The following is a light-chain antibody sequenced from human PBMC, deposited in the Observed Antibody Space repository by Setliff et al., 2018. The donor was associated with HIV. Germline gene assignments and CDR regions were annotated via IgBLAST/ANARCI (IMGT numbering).Light chain of an antibody. Sequence: QSVLTQPASVSGSPGQSITTSCTGTSSDVGGYNYVSWYQQHPGKAPKLRIYDVSNRPSGVSNRFSGSKSGNTASLTISGLQAEDEADYYCSSYTSTSTLFVFGTGTKGTVL. J-gene: IGLJ1*01. CDR2: DVS. V-gene: IGLV2-14*03. CDR1: SSDVGGYNY. CDR3: SSYTSTSTLFV.